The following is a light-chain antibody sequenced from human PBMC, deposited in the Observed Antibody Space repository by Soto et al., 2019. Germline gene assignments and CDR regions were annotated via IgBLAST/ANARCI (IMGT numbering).Light chain of an antibody. CDR1: QTVRNNY. Sequence: EIVLTQSPGTLSLSPGERATLFCRASQTVRNNYLAWYQQRPGQAPRLLIYGASSRATGIPDRFSGSGSGTDFTLTISRLEPEDFAVYYCQQYGSSPRTFGQGTKV. CDR2: GAS. J-gene: IGKJ1*01. CDR3: QQYGSSPRT. V-gene: IGKV3-20*01.